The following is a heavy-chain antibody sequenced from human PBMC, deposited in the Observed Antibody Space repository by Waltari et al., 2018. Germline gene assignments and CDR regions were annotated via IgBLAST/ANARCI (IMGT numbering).Heavy chain of an antibody. Sequence: QVQLQESGPGLVKPSETLSLTCTVSGDSLSSYYWSWIRQPAGKELEWIGRIHTSGTTIYNPSLKSRVTMSVDTSKNQLSLKLISVTAADTAVYYCARGPRPSGWGIDYWGQGTLVTVSS. V-gene: IGHV4-4*07. J-gene: IGHJ4*02. CDR2: IHTSGTT. CDR1: GDSLSSYY. D-gene: IGHD6-19*01. CDR3: ARGPRPSGWGIDY.